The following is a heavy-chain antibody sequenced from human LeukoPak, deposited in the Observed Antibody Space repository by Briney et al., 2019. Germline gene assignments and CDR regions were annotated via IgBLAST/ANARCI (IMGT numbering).Heavy chain of an antibody. CDR1: GDPISSSTYY. J-gene: IGHJ3*02. Sequence: SETLSLTCTVSGDPISSSTYYWGWIRQPPGKGLEWTGSIYYSGSTYYKASLKSRVTISADTSKNQFSLKLSSVTAADTAVYYCARPLSGSSSWHGDAFDIWGQGTMVTVSS. V-gene: IGHV4-39*01. D-gene: IGHD6-13*01. CDR2: IYYSGST. CDR3: ARPLSGSSSWHGDAFDI.